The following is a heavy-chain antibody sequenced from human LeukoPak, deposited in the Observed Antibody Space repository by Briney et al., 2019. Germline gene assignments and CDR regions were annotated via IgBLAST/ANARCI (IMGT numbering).Heavy chain of an antibody. CDR1: GFAFSNFA. D-gene: IGHD3-3*01. J-gene: IGHJ6*03. Sequence: GGSLRLSCAASGFAFSNFAMSWVRQAPGKGLEWVSAMSGSGYYTYYVESVKGRFTISRDNSKNTLYLHMNSLRADDSAVYYCAKMEGQRLYDYCMDVWGRGTTVTVSS. CDR3: AKMEGQRLYDYCMDV. V-gene: IGHV3-23*01. CDR2: MSGSGYYT.